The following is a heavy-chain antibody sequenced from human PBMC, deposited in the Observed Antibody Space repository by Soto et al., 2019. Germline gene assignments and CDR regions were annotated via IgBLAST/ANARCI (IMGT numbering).Heavy chain of an antibody. CDR1: GFTFSDYY. D-gene: IGHD2-21*01. J-gene: IGHJ5*02. CDR2: ISSSGSTI. V-gene: IGHV3-11*01. CDR3: ARDPSYCGGDCCPGWFDP. Sequence: QVQLVESGGGLVKPGGSLRLSCAASGFTFSDYYMSWIRQAPGKGLEWVSYISSSGSTIYYADSVKGRFTISRDNAKNSLYLQMNNLRAEGRAVYSCARDPSYCGGDCCPGWFDPWGQGTLVSVSS.